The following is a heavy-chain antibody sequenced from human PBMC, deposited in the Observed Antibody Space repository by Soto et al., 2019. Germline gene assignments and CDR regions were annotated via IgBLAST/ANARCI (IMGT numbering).Heavy chain of an antibody. J-gene: IGHJ5*01. CDR2: IIPIFGTA. CDR1: GGTFSSYA. D-gene: IGHD3-22*01. Sequence: SVKVSCKASGGTFSSYAISWVRQAPGQGLEWMGGIIPIFGTANYAQKFQGRVTITADESTSTAYMELSSLRSEDTAVYYWARDHQYYYSSGPNWLYTCGHTTLFTVSS. V-gene: IGHV1-69*13. CDR3: ARDHQYYYSSGPNWLYT.